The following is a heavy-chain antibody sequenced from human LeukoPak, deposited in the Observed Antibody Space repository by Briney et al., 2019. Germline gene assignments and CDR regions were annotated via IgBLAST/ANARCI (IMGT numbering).Heavy chain of an antibody. Sequence: SETLSLTCTVSGGSISSYYWSWIRQPPGKGLEWIGYIYYSGSTNYNPSLKSRVTISVDTSKNQFSLKLSSVTAADTAVYYCARGGATLQSYYFDYWGQGTPVTVSS. V-gene: IGHV4-59*01. CDR2: IYYSGST. CDR3: ARGGATLQSYYFDY. CDR1: GGSISSYY. J-gene: IGHJ4*02. D-gene: IGHD5-24*01.